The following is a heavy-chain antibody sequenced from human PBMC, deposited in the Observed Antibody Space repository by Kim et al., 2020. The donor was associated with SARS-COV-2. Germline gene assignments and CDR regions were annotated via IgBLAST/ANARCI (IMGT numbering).Heavy chain of an antibody. J-gene: IGHJ4*02. CDR2: STI. D-gene: IGHD3-16*01. Sequence: STIYYAAPVKDLFTRARDNDKNSLYLQMNSLRDEDTAVYYCARVRGGANDYWGQGTLVTVSS. V-gene: IGHV3-48*02. CDR3: ARVRGGANDY.